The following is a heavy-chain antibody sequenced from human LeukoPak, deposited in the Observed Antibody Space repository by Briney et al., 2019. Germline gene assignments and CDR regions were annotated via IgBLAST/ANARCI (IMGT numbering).Heavy chain of an antibody. CDR3: AKDLKGLYDYVRGSYAVDI. D-gene: IGHD3-16*01. J-gene: IGHJ3*02. CDR2: ISSRGGTT. CDR1: GFTFSSYA. V-gene: IGHV3-23*01. Sequence: QSGGSLRLSCAASGFTFSSYAMGWVRQGQGTGLEWVSGISSRGGTTDYADFVKGRFTMSRDNSKNTLYLQMHSLRAEDTAVYYCAKDLKGLYDYVRGSYAVDIWGQGTTVTVSS.